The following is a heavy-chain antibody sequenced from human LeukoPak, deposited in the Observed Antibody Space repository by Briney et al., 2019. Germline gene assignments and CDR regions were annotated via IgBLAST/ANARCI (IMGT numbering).Heavy chain of an antibody. CDR1: GYTFTSYD. CDR3: ARGHKTTIFGVVIIRGVWFDP. J-gene: IGHJ5*02. D-gene: IGHD3-3*01. CDR2: MNPNSGNT. Sequence: VASVKVSCKASGYTFTSYDINWVRQAPGQGLEWMGWMNPNSGNTVYAQKFQGRVTMTRNTSISTAYMELSSLRSEDTAVYYCARGHKTTIFGVVIIRGVWFDPWGQGTLVTVSS. V-gene: IGHV1-8*01.